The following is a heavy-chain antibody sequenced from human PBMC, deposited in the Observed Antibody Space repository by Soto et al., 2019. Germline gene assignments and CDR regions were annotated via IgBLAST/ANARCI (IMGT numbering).Heavy chain of an antibody. CDR3: ARERGGAAAGRGVLYDY. V-gene: IGHV1-18*04. CDR1: GYTFTSYG. CDR2: ISAYNGNT. D-gene: IGHD6-13*01. Sequence: QVQLVQSGAEVKKPGASVKVSCKASGYTFTSYGISWVRQAPGQGLEWMGWISAYNGNTNYAQKLQGRVTMTTDTSTRTAFMERRSLRADDTAVYYCARERGGAAAGRGVLYDYWGQGTLVTVSS. J-gene: IGHJ4*02.